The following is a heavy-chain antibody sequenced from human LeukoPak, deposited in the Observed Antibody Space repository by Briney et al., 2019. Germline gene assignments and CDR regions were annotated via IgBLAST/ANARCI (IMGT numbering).Heavy chain of an antibody. CDR3: AREGVPGAVDY. CDR2: ISTSSRYI. Sequence: GGSLRLSRAASGYTFSRYTLNWVRQAPGKGLEWVSSISTSSRYIYYADSVKGRFTISRDNAKNSLYLQMNSLRAEDTAVYYCAREGVPGAVDYWGQGTLVTVSS. D-gene: IGHD2-2*01. J-gene: IGHJ4*02. CDR1: GYTFSRYT. V-gene: IGHV3-21*01.